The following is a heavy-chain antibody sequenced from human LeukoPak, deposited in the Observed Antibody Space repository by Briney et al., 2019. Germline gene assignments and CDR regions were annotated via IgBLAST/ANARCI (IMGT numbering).Heavy chain of an antibody. J-gene: IGHJ4*02. V-gene: IGHV4-34*01. CDR1: GGSFSGYY. CDR2: IYYSGST. CDR3: ARPSYSYGADY. D-gene: IGHD5-18*01. Sequence: PSETLSLTCADYGGSFSGYYWSWIRRPPGKGLEWIGSIYYSGSTYYNPSLKSRVTISVDTSKNQSSLKLSSVTAADTAVYYCARPSYSYGADYWGQGTLVTVSS.